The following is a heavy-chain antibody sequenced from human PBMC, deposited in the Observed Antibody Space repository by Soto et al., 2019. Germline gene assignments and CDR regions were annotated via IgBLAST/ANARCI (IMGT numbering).Heavy chain of an antibody. V-gene: IGHV4-39*06. J-gene: IGHJ5*02. Sequence: PSETLSLTCTVSGGSISSSSYYWGWIRQPPGKGLEWIGSIYCSGSTYYNPSLKSRVTISADKSKKQFALNLISVTAADTAVYYCAAVPGGCSRTSCRFDPWGQGTLVTVSS. CDR1: GGSISSSSYY. CDR2: IYCSGST. CDR3: AAVPGGCSRTSCRFDP. D-gene: IGHD2-2*01.